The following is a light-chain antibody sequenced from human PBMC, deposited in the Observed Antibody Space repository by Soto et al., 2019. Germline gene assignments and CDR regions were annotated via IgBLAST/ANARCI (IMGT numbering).Light chain of an antibody. V-gene: IGLV2-8*01. CDR3: SAYAGSSTCV. CDR1: SSDVGGYNY. Sequence: QSAPTQPPSASGSPGQSVTFSCTGTSSDVGGYNYVSWYQQYPGKAPKLMIYEVYKRPSGVPDRFSGSKSGNTASLTVSGLQPEDAADYYCSAYAGSSTCVFGEGTKLTVL. J-gene: IGLJ2*01. CDR2: EVY.